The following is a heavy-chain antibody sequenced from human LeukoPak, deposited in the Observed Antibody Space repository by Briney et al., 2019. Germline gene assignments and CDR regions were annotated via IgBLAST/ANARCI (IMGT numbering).Heavy chain of an antibody. Sequence: GGSLRLSCAASGFTFSSYSMNWVRQAPGKGLEWVSYISSSSSTIYYADSVKGRFTISRDNAKNSLYLQMNSLRAEDTAVYYCAKPYYDILTGYYNPYDAFDIWGQGTMVTVSS. V-gene: IGHV3-48*01. J-gene: IGHJ3*02. CDR1: GFTFSSYS. CDR2: ISSSSSTI. CDR3: AKPYYDILTGYYNPYDAFDI. D-gene: IGHD3-9*01.